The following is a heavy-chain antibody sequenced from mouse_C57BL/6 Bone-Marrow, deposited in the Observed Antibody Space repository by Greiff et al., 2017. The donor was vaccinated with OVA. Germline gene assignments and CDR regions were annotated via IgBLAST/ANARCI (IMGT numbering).Heavy chain of an antibody. CDR1: GFSLTSYG. CDR3: ARNHYGSSYGAWFAY. V-gene: IGHV2-2*01. J-gene: IGHJ3*01. Sequence: VKLMESGPGLVQPSQSLSITCTVSGFSLTSYGVHWVRQSPGKGLEWLGVIWSGGSTDYNAAFISRLSISKDNSKSQVFFKMNSLQADDTAIYYCARNHYGSSYGAWFAYWGQGTLVTVSA. CDR2: IWSGGST. D-gene: IGHD1-1*01.